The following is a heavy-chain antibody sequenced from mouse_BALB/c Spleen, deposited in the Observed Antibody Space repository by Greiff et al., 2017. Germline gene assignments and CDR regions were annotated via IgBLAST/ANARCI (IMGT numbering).Heavy chain of an antibody. D-gene: IGHD2-1*01. J-gene: IGHJ3*01. CDR3: ALIYYGNYGAY. V-gene: IGHV14-3*02. CDR1: GFNIKDTY. CDR2: IDPANGNT. Sequence: EVQLQESGAELVKPGASVKLSCTASGFNIKDTYMHWVKQRPEQGLEWIGRIDPANGNTKYDPKFQGKATITADTSSNTAYLQLSSLTSEDTAVYYCALIYYGNYGAYWGQGTLVTVSA.